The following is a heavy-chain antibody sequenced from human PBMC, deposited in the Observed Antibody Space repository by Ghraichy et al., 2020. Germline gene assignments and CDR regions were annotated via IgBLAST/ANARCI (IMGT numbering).Heavy chain of an antibody. CDR2: IYHSGST. D-gene: IGHD2-2*01. V-gene: IGHV4-38-2*02. CDR1: GYSISSGYY. Sequence: SETLSLTCTVSGYSISSGYYWGWIRQPPGKGLEWIGIIYHSGSTYYNPSLKSRVTISVDTSKNQFSLKLSSVTAADTAVYYCARGGGLIVVVPAATFDYWGQGTLVTVSS. J-gene: IGHJ4*02. CDR3: ARGGGLIVVVPAATFDY.